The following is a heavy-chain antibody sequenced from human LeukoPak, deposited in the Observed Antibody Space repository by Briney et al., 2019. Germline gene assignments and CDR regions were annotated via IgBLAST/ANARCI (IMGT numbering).Heavy chain of an antibody. Sequence: GSLRLSCAASGFTFSTYDMMWVRQTPDSGLEWVSIISGSGGTTYYADSVKGRFTISRDNSRNTLYLEMNSLRAGDTAVYYCVKRRETVRGAFDYWGQGTLVTVSS. D-gene: IGHD3-10*02. J-gene: IGHJ4*02. CDR1: GFTFSTYD. V-gene: IGHV3-23*01. CDR3: VKRRETVRGAFDY. CDR2: ISGSGGTT.